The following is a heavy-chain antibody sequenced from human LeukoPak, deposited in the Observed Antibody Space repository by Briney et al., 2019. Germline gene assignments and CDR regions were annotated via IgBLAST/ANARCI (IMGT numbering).Heavy chain of an antibody. V-gene: IGHV1-18*01. J-gene: IGHJ4*02. CDR3: ARDKLGYYDSSLPFDY. D-gene: IGHD3-22*01. CDR2: ISACNGNT. Sequence: ASVKVSCKASGYTFTSYGISWVRQAPGQGLEWMGWISACNGNTNYAQKLQGRVTMTTDTSTSTAYMELRSLRSDDTAVYYCARDKLGYYDSSLPFDYWGQGTLVTVSS. CDR1: GYTFTSYG.